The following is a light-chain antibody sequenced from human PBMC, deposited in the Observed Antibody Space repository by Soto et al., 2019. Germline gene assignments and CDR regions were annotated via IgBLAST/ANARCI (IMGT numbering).Light chain of an antibody. CDR3: QQYNNWPYT. Sequence: ETVMTQSPATLSVSPGERATLSCRASQSVSSNLAWLQQKPGQAPRLLIYGASTRATAFPARFSGSGSGTEFTLTISSLQSEDFAVYHCQQYNNWPYTFGQGTKLEIK. CDR1: QSVSSN. CDR2: GAS. J-gene: IGKJ2*01. V-gene: IGKV3-15*01.